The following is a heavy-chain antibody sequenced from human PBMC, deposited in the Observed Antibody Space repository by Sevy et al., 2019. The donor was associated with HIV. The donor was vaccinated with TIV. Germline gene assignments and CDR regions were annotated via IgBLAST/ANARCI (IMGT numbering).Heavy chain of an antibody. CDR1: CYSISSGYY. CDR2: IYHSGST. CDR3: ARQNWNYVPYYYYYYYMDV. Sequence: SETLSLTCAVSCYSISSGYYWGWIRQPPGKGLEWIGSIYHSGSTYYNPSLKSRVTISVDTSKNQFSLKRSSVTAADTAVYYCARQNWNYVPYYYYYYYMDVWGKGTTVTVSS. D-gene: IGHD1-7*01. V-gene: IGHV4-38-2*01. J-gene: IGHJ6*03.